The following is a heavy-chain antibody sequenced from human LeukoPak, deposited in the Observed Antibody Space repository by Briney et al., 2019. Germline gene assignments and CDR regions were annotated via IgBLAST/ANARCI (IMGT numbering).Heavy chain of an antibody. V-gene: IGHV5-51*01. CDR2: IYPADSDT. J-gene: IGHJ4*02. Sequence: PGESLKISCKTSGYSFSDFWIGWVRQRPGKGLEWMGIIYPADSDTRYSPSFEGQVAISADKSITTAYLQWGSLRASDTAMYYCAVANEEAVSFDYWGQGTLVTVS. D-gene: IGHD1-1*01. CDR3: AVANEEAVSFDY. CDR1: GYSFSDFW.